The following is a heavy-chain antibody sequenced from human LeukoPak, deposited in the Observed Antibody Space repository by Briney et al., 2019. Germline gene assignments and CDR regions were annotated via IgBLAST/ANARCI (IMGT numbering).Heavy chain of an antibody. D-gene: IGHD6-13*01. CDR3: ASAPGYSSSSNFDY. V-gene: IGHV1-24*01. CDR2: FDPEDGET. CDR1: GYTLTELS. Sequence: GASVKVSCKVSGYTLTELSMHWVRQAPGKGLEWMGGFDPEDGETIYAQKFQGRVTMTEDTSTDTAYMELSSLRSEDTAVYYCASAPGYSSSSNFDYWGQGTLVTVSS. J-gene: IGHJ4*02.